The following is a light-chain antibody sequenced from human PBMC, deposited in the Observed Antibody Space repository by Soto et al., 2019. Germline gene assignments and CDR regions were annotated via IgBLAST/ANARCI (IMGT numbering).Light chain of an antibody. CDR1: QSVVSN. V-gene: IGKV3-15*01. CDR2: GTS. Sequence: EIVMTQSPVTLSVSPGQRAALSCRASQSVVSNFAWYQQRPCQAPMVLIYGTSTRDTGVPARYSGSGSGTDFSLTISSLQSEDFAVYYCQQYNNWPYTFGQGTRLHI. J-gene: IGKJ2*01. CDR3: QQYNNWPYT.